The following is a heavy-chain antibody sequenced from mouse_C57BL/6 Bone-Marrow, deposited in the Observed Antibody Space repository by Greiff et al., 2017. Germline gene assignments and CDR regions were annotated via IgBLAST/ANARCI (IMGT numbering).Heavy chain of an antibody. CDR2: FIPNNGGT. V-gene: IGHV1-26*01. CDR3: ARGRWLLLAMDY. CDR1: GYTFTDYY. D-gene: IGHD2-3*01. J-gene: IGHJ4*01. Sequence: EVQLQQSGPELVKPGASVKISCKASGYTFTDYYMNWVKQSHGKSLEWIGDFIPNNGGTSYNQKFKGKATLTVDKSSSTAYMELRSLTSEDSAVYYCARGRWLLLAMDYWGQGTSVTVSS.